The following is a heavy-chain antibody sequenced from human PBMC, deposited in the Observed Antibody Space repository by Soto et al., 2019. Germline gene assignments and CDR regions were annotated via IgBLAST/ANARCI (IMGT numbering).Heavy chain of an antibody. Sequence: EASVKVSCKASGYTFFTYGVTWVRQAPGQGLEWMGWISTYNGNTNYAENLQGRVTMTTDTSTRTAYMELRSLRSDDTAVYYCARKSSSSSWFDPWGQGTLVTVSS. J-gene: IGHJ5*02. V-gene: IGHV1-18*01. CDR1: GYTFFTYG. CDR2: ISTYNGNT. D-gene: IGHD6-6*01. CDR3: ARKSSSSSWFDP.